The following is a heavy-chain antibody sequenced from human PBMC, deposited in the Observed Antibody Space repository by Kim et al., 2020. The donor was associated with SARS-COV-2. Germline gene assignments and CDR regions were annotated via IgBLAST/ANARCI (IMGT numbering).Heavy chain of an antibody. D-gene: IGHD5-12*01. CDR3: ARDGKQVATTPDAFDI. CDR2: IIPILNIP. CDR1: GGTFNTYT. Sequence: SVKVSCKASGGTFNTYTFSWVRQAPGQGLEWMGRIIPILNIPNYAQKFQGRVTITADTSTSTVYMELSSLRSEDTAVYFCARDGKQVATTPDAFDIWGQGTMVTVSS. J-gene: IGHJ3*02. V-gene: IGHV1-69*02.